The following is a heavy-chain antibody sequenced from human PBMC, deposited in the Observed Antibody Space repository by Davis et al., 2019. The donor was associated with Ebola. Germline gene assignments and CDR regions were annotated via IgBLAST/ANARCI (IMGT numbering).Heavy chain of an antibody. D-gene: IGHD3-22*01. CDR1: GGSIDNYD. V-gene: IGHV4-59*01. Sequence: PSETLSLTCTVSGGSIDNYDWHWIRQPPGQGLEHIAYISYSGRTRSNFSLKSRLTISLDISKNQFSLKLSSVTAADTATYYCARSKRCSGYSCQLEPFDSWGQGTLVTVSS. CDR2: ISYSGRT. CDR3: ARSKRCSGYSCQLEPFDS. J-gene: IGHJ4*02.